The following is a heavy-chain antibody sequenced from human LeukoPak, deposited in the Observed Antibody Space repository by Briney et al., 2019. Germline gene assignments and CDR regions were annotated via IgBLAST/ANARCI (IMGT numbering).Heavy chain of an antibody. CDR3: ARDSYYSSDY. J-gene: IGHJ4*02. D-gene: IGHD2/OR15-2a*01. CDR1: GFTLSSYW. V-gene: IGHV3-74*01. CDR2: INSDGSSI. Sequence: GGPLRLSCVVSGFTLSSYWMHWVRQAPGKGLVWVSRINSDGSSIRYADSVKGRFTISRDNAKNTLYLQMNSLRAEDTAVYYCARDSYYSSDYWGQGTLVTVSS.